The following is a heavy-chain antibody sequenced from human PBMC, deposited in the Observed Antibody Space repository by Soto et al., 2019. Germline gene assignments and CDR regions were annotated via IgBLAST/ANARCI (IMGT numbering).Heavy chain of an antibody. J-gene: IGHJ6*02. V-gene: IGHV3-30*03. CDR2: ISYDGSNK. D-gene: IGHD3-16*01. CDR3: ARGGLGGGLSYYYCGMDV. Sequence: QVQLVESGGGVVQPGRSLRLSCAASGFTFSSYGMHWVRQAPGKGLEWVAVISYDGSNKYYADSVKGRFTISRDNSKNTRYLQMNGLRAEDTAVYYGARGGLGGGLSYYYCGMDVWGQGTTVTVSS. CDR1: GFTFSSYG.